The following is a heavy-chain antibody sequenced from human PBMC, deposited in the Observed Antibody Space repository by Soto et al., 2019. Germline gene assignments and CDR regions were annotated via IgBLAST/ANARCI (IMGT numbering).Heavy chain of an antibody. Sequence: PGESLKISCKGSGYSFTSYWIGWVRQMPGKGLEWMGIIYPGDSDTRYSPSFQGQVTISADKSISTAYLQWSSLKASDTAMYYCARHYPISRGVHYYYYMDVWGKGTTVTVSS. J-gene: IGHJ6*03. CDR1: GYSFTSYW. D-gene: IGHD3-10*01. CDR2: IYPGDSDT. CDR3: ARHYPISRGVHYYYYMDV. V-gene: IGHV5-51*01.